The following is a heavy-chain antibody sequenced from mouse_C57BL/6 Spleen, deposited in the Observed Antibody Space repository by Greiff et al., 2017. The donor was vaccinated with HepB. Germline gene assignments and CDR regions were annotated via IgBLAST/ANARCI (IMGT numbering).Heavy chain of an antibody. D-gene: IGHD1-1*01. CDR2: ISSGGDYI. J-gene: IGHJ2*01. CDR3: TRDTYYYGSSYRYFDY. CDR1: GFTFSSYA. V-gene: IGHV5-9-1*02. Sequence: EVQVVESGEGLVKPGGSLKLSCAASGFTFSSYAMSWVRQTPEKRLEWVAYISSGGDYIYYADTVKGRFTISRDNARNTLYLQMSSLKSEDTAMYYCTRDTYYYGSSYRYFDYWGQGTTLTVSS.